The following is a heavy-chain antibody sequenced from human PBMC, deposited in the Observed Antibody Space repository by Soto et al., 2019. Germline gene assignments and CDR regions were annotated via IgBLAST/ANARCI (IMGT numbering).Heavy chain of an antibody. Sequence: ASVKVSCKASGYTFTSYYMHWVRQAPGQGLEWMGIINPSGGSTSYAQKFQDRVTMTRDTSTSTVYMELSSLRSEDTAVYYCARVDTAMVIRDYYYYGMDVWGQGTTVTVSS. V-gene: IGHV1-46*01. J-gene: IGHJ6*02. D-gene: IGHD5-18*01. CDR3: ARVDTAMVIRDYYYYGMDV. CDR1: GYTFTSYY. CDR2: INPSGGST.